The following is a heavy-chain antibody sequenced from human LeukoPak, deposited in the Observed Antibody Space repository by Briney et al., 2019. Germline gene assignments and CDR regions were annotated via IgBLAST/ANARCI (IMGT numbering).Heavy chain of an antibody. CDR2: ISSSSSHI. Sequence: PGGSLRLSCAASEFTFSSYNMNWVRQAPGKGLEWVSSISSSSSHISYADSVKGRFTVSRANAKNSLYLQMNSLRVEDTAVYYCAGDKSPGGYFGDAFVIWGQGTMVTVSS. J-gene: IGHJ3*02. V-gene: IGHV3-21*01. CDR3: AGDKSPGGYFGDAFVI. D-gene: IGHD3-22*01. CDR1: EFTFSSYN.